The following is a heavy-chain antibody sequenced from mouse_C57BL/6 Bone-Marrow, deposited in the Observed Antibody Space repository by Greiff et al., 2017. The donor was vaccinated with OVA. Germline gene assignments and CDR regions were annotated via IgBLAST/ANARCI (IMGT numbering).Heavy chain of an antibody. CDR2: LDPDTGGT. V-gene: IGHV1-15*01. Sequence: QVQLQQSGAELVRPGASVTLSCKASGYTFTDYEMHWVKQTPVHGLEWIGALDPDTGGTAYNQKFKGKAILTADKSSSTAYMELRSLTSEDSAVYYCTRGYSNYYAMDYWGQGTSVTVSS. CDR3: TRGYSNYYAMDY. D-gene: IGHD2-5*01. CDR1: GYTFTDYE. J-gene: IGHJ4*01.